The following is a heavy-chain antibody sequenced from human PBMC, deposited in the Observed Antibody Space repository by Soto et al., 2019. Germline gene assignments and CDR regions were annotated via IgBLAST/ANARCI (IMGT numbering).Heavy chain of an antibody. Sequence: ASETLSLTCTVSGTSISSYYCSWIRHPPGKGLEWIANIHYSGTTNYNPSLASRVTLSVDTSKNQFSLKMTSVTAADRAMYFCARYNSYAIDYWGRGTLVTVSS. CDR2: IHYSGTT. CDR3: ARYNSYAIDY. V-gene: IGHV4-59*01. D-gene: IGHD2-8*01. CDR1: GTSISSYY. J-gene: IGHJ4*02.